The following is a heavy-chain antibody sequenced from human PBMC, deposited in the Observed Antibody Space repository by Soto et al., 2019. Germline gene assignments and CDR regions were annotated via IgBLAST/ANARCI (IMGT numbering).Heavy chain of an antibody. CDR1: GYTFTSYD. J-gene: IGHJ4*02. CDR2: MNPNNGYT. D-gene: IGHD6-19*01. Sequence: ASVNCSCATSGYTFTSYDIHWVRQATGQGLEWMGWMNPNNGYTDYAQKFQGRVTMTRDTSLSTAYMELSSLTSDDTAVYYCARGRGWRDYWGQGTLVTVSS. CDR3: ARGRGWRDY. V-gene: IGHV1-8*01.